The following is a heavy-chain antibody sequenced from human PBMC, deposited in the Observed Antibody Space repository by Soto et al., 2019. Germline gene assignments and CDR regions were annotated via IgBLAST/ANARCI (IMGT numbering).Heavy chain of an antibody. J-gene: IGHJ4*02. V-gene: IGHV4-39*07. Sequence: SETLSLTCTVSGGSISSSSYYWGWIRQPPGKGLEWIGSIYYSGSTYYNPSLKTRVTISMDTSKNQFSLNLSSVTAADTAVYYCSCSPDCNHFVHWCLGRLATGLL. CDR3: SCSPDCNHFVH. CDR1: GGSISSSSYY. CDR2: IYYSGST. D-gene: IGHD2-21*02.